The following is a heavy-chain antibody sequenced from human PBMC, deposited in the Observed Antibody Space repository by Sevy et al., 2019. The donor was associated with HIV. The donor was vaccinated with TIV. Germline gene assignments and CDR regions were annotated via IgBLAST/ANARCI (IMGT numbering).Heavy chain of an antibody. CDR1: GGSISSYY. J-gene: IGHJ4*02. V-gene: IGHV4-59*01. D-gene: IGHD3-3*01. CDR2: IYYSGST. CDR3: ARVATYYDFWSGYSSFDY. Sequence: SETLSLTCTVSGGSISSYYWSWIRQPPGKGLEWIGYIYYSGSTNYNPPPKSRVTLSVDTSKNQFSLKLSSVTAADTAVYYCARVATYYDFWSGYSSFDYWGQGTLVTVSS.